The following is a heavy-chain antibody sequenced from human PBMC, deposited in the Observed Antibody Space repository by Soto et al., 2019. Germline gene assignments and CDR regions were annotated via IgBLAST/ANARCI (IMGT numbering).Heavy chain of an antibody. CDR2: ISYDGSNK. V-gene: IGHV3-30*18. CDR3: AKDYTPVFRDYVLGNRGGKYDY. D-gene: IGHD3-16*01. J-gene: IGHJ4*02. CDR1: GFTFSSYG. Sequence: PGGSLRLSCAASGFTFSSYGMHWVRQAPGKGLEWVAVISYDGSNKYYADSVKGRFTISRDNSKNTLYLQMNSLRAEDTAVYYCAKDYTPVFRDYVLGNRGGKYDYWGQGTLVTVSS.